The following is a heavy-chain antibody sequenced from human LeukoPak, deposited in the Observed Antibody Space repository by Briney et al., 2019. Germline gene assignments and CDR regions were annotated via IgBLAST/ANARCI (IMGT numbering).Heavy chain of an antibody. J-gene: IGHJ4*02. CDR1: GFTFDDYV. D-gene: IGHD3-9*01. V-gene: IGHV3-9*01. CDR3: AKSRDLDYDILTGYYGPFDY. CDR2: ISWNSVRI. Sequence: PGGSLRLSCAASGFTFDDYVMHWVRQAPGKGLEWVSGISWNSVRIGYADTVKGRFTISRDNAKKSLSLQMNSLRTEDTALYYCAKSRDLDYDILTGYYGPFDYWGQGTLVTVSS.